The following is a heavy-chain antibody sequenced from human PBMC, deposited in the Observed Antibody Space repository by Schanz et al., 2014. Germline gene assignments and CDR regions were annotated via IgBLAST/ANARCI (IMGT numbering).Heavy chain of an antibody. CDR2: ISSSSSYI. CDR3: ARPSDSSWYMDV. J-gene: IGHJ6*03. D-gene: IGHD2-21*02. Sequence: VQLVESGGGVVQPGRSLRLSCAASGFTFSSYGMHWVRQAPGKGLEWVSSISSSSSYISYADSVKGRFTISRDNPKKTLYLQMNSLRAEDTAVYYCARPSDSSWYMDVWGKGTTVTVSS. V-gene: IGHV3-21*01. CDR1: GFTFSSYG.